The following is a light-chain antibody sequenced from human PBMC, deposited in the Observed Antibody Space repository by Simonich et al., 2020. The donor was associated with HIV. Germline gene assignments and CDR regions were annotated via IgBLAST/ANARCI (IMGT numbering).Light chain of an antibody. V-gene: IGLV1-40*01. CDR1: SSNIGADYY. CDR2: GIN. Sequence: QSVLTQPPSVSGAPGQRVTISCTGSSSNIGADYYVNWYQQLQGTAPQPRIYGINNRPSGVPDRFSGSKSGTSASLAITGLQADDEADYYCQAWDSSTVFGGGTKLTVL. J-gene: IGLJ3*02. CDR3: QAWDSSTV.